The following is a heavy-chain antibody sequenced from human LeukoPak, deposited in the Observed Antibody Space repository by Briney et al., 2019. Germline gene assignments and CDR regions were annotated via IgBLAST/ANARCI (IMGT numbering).Heavy chain of an antibody. CDR3: LGVAVAGTGEY. CDR2: IYYSGST. Sequence: SETLSLTCTVSGGSISSSSYYWGWIRQPPGKGLEWIGSIYYSGSTYYNPSLKSRVTVSVDTSKNQFSLKLSSVTAPDTAVYYCLGVAVAGTGEYWGQGTLVTVSS. D-gene: IGHD6-19*01. J-gene: IGHJ4*02. V-gene: IGHV4-39*01. CDR1: GGSISSSSYY.